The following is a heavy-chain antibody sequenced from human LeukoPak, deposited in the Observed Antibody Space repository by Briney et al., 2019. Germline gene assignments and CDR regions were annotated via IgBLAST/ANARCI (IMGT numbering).Heavy chain of an antibody. CDR1: GFTFSRDW. V-gene: IGHV3-7*01. D-gene: IGHD3-16*01. CDR3: PTDAPPYVALDM. J-gene: IGHJ3*02. Sequence: PGGSLRLSCAASGFTFSRDWMSWVRQAPGKGLEGGANMKQDGSEKVYVDSVKGRCTISRYNANNSVYRQLNSLRAWETAEYYCPTDAPPYVALDMWGQRTMATASS. CDR2: MKQDGSEK.